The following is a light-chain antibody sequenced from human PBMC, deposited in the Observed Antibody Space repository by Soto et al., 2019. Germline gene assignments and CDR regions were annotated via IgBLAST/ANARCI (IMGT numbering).Light chain of an antibody. CDR3: GADHGSGSNFVYLV. V-gene: IGLV9-49*01. CDR2: VGTGGIVG. Sequence: QPVLTQPPSASASLGASVTLTCTLSSGYSNYKVDWYQQRPGKGPRFVMRVGTGGIVGSKGDGIPDRFSVLGSGLNRYLTIKNIQEEDESDYHCGADHGSGSNFVYLVFGGGTKLT. J-gene: IGLJ2*01. CDR1: SGYSNYK.